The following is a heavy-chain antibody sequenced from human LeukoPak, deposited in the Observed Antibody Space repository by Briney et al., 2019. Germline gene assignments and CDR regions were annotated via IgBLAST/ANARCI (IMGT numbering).Heavy chain of an antibody. J-gene: IGHJ4*02. CDR3: ARDTTTHFDY. CDR1: GFTVSSTH. Sequence: GGSPRLSCAASGFTVSSTHMSWVRQAPGKGLEWVSVIYPGGTTSYADSVKGRFTVSRDNSKNTLYLQMNSLRAEDTAVYYCARDTTTHFDYWGQGTPVTVSS. D-gene: IGHD5-12*01. CDR2: IYPGGTT. V-gene: IGHV3-53*01.